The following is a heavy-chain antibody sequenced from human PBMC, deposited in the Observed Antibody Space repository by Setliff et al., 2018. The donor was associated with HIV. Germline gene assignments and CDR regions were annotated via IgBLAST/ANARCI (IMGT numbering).Heavy chain of an antibody. V-gene: IGHV3-33*06. J-gene: IGHJ4*02. Sequence: PGGSLRLSCAASGFNFNSYGMHWVRQAPGKGLEWLAVIWYDGSNKYYADSVKGRFTISRDNSKNTLYLQMNSLRAEDTAVYYCAKGPGYSSSWYYFNYWGQGTLVTVSS. D-gene: IGHD6-13*01. CDR3: AKGPGYSSSWYYFNY. CDR2: IWYDGSNK. CDR1: GFNFNSYG.